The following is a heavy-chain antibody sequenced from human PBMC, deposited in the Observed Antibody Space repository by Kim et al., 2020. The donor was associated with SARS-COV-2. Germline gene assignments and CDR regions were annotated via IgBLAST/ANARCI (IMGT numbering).Heavy chain of an antibody. Sequence: GGSLRLSCAASGFTFDDYAMHWVRQAPGKGLEWVSGISWNSGSIGYADSVKGRFTISRDNAKNSLYLQMNSLRAEDTALYYCAKDHNYDILTGLIDYWG. CDR3: AKDHNYDILTGLIDY. J-gene: IGHJ4*01. CDR2: ISWNSGSI. V-gene: IGHV3-9*01. D-gene: IGHD3-9*01. CDR1: GFTFDDYA.